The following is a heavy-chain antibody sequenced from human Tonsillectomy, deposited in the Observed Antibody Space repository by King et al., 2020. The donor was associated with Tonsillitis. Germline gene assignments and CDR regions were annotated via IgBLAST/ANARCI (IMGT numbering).Heavy chain of an antibody. CDR2: ISYSGGIT. V-gene: IGHV3-23*04. CDR3: AKEHYDTSGYYSDY. CDR1: GFTFSSYA. Sequence: QLVQSGGGLVQPGGSLRLSCAASGFTFSSYAMSWVRQAPGKGLEWVSVISYSGGITYYADSVKGRFTISRDNSKNTLYLQMNSLRAEDTAVYYCAKEHYDTSGYYSDYWGQGTLVTVSS. D-gene: IGHD3-22*01. J-gene: IGHJ4*02.